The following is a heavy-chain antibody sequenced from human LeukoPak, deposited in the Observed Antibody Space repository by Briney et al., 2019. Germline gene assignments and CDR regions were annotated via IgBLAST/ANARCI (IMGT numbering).Heavy chain of an antibody. CDR3: ATDIAVAGHLDAFDI. J-gene: IGHJ3*02. CDR1: GYTLTELS. D-gene: IGHD6-19*01. V-gene: IGHV1-24*01. Sequence: ASVKVSCKVSGYTLTELSMHWVRQAPGKGLEWMGGFDPEDGETIYAQKFQGRVTMTEDTSTDTAYMELSSLRSEDTAVYYCATDIAVAGHLDAFDIWGQGTMVTVSS. CDR2: FDPEDGET.